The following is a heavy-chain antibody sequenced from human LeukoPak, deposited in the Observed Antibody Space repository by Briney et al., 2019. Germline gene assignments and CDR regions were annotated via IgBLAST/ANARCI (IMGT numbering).Heavy chain of an antibody. J-gene: IGHJ3*02. CDR1: GGSISSYY. V-gene: IGHV4-59*01. D-gene: IGHD2-15*01. CDR2: IYYSGST. Sequence: SETLSLTCTVSGGSISSYYWSWIRQPPGKGLEWIGYIYYSGSTNYNPSLKSRVTISVDTSKNQFSLKLSSVTAADTAVYYCARDSSRDGSYDDAFDIWGQGTMVTVSS. CDR3: ARDSSRDGSYDDAFDI.